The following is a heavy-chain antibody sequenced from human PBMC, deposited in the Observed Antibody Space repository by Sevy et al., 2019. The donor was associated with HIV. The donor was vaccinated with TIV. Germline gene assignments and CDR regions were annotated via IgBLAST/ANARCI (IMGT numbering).Heavy chain of an antibody. D-gene: IGHD6-19*01. CDR1: GASISSSGYY. CDR2: INSSGST. CDR3: AGPILTYNNGWSYFDY. Sequence: SETLSLTCTVSGASISSSGYYWGWIRQPPGKGLEWIASINSSGSTFYNPSLKRRVTISADTSKTKFSLDLNSVTAADTAIYYCAGPILTYNNGWSYFDYWGQGTVVTVSS. J-gene: IGHJ4*02. V-gene: IGHV4-39*01.